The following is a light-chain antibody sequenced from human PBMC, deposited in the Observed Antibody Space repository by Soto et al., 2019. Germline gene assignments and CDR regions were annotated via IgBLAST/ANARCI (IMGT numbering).Light chain of an antibody. CDR1: HRVSRY. J-gene: IGKJ4*01. V-gene: IGKV3-15*01. Sequence: IAMTQSPATLSVSAGERATLSWGASHRVSRYLAWYQQKPGQAPRLLIYGTSTRATGIPARFSGSGSGTEFTLTITSLQPEDFAVYYCQQYNNWPLTFGGGTKVDIK. CDR2: GTS. CDR3: QQYNNWPLT.